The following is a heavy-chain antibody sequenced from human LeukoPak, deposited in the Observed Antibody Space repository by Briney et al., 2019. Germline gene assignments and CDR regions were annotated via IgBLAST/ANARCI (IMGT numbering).Heavy chain of an antibody. CDR3: ARVLSNYYMDV. Sequence: PGGSLRLSCAASGFIFSSYTMNWVRQAPGKGLEWVSSISYSSTYIYSIDSVKGRFTISRDNAENSLYLHMNSLRAEDTAVYYCARVLSNYYMDVWGKGTTVTVSS. V-gene: IGHV3-21*01. CDR1: GFIFSSYT. J-gene: IGHJ6*03. D-gene: IGHD6-13*01. CDR2: ISYSSTYI.